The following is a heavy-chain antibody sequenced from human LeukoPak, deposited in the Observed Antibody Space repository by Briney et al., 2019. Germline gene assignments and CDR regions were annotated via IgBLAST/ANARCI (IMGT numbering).Heavy chain of an antibody. CDR3: ASSTAIGY. CDR1: GFTFSTYE. J-gene: IGHJ4*02. Sequence: GGSLRLSCVVSGFTFSTYEMNWVRQAPGKGLEWVSYISSSARTIYYADSVKGRFTISRDNAKNSLYLQMNSLRTEDTAVYYCASSTAIGYWGQGTLVTVSS. CDR2: ISSSARTI. V-gene: IGHV3-48*03.